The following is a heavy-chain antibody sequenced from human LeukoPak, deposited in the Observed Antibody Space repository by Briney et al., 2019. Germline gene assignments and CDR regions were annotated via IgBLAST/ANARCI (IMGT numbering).Heavy chain of an antibody. J-gene: IGHJ4*02. CDR2: IYYSGST. CDR3: ARGYDSSAYYPFNY. Sequence: SETLSLTCTVSGGSISSYYWSWIRQPPGKGLEWIGYIYYSGSTNYNPSLKSRVTISVDTSKNQFSLKLSSVTAADTAVYNCARGYDSSAYYPFNYWGQGTLVTVSS. D-gene: IGHD3-22*01. CDR1: GGSISSYY. V-gene: IGHV4-59*01.